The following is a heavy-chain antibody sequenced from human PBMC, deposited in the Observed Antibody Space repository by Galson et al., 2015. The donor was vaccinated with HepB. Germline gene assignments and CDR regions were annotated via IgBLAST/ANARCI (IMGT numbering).Heavy chain of an antibody. J-gene: IGHJ4*02. Sequence: SLRLSCAASGFTFSGPAIHWVRQTPGKGLEWVGRIRSKASNKETAYAASLKCSITISRDDSKNTAHLHMKSLKTEDTAVYYCTRLGDLSGYSSCWGQGTLVTVSS. V-gene: IGHV3-73*01. CDR3: TRLGDLSGYSSC. CDR2: IRSKASNKET. CDR1: GFTFSGPA. D-gene: IGHD6-13*01.